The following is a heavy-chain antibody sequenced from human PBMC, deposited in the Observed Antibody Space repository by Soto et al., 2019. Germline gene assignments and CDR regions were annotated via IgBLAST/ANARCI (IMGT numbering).Heavy chain of an antibody. J-gene: IGHJ6*02. CDR3: ARGILIVGARVPYYGMDV. V-gene: IGHV1-2*02. CDR2: INPNSGGT. CDR1: GYTFTGYY. D-gene: IGHD1-26*01. Sequence: QVQLVQSGAEVKKPGPSVKVSCKASGYTFTGYYMHWVRQAPGQGLEWMGWINPNSGGTNYAQKFQGRVTMTRDTSISTAYMELSRLRSDDTAVYYCARGILIVGARVPYYGMDVWGQGTTVTVSS.